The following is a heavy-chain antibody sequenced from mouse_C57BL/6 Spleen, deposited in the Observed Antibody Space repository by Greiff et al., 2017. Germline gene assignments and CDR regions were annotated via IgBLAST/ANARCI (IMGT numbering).Heavy chain of an antibody. CDR3: TRGKDPVVARRGYYFDY. CDR2: IDPETGGT. J-gene: IGHJ2*01. V-gene: IGHV1-15*01. D-gene: IGHD1-1*01. CDR1: GYTFTDYE. Sequence: VKLQESGAELVRPGASVTLSCKASGYTFTDYEMHWVKQTPVHGLEWIGAIDPETGGTAYNQKFKGKAILTADKSSSTAYMELRSLTSEDSAVDYCTRGKDPVVARRGYYFDYWGQGTTLTVSS.